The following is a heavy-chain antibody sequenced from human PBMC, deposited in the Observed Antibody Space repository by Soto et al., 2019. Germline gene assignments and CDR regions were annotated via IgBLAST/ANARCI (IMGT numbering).Heavy chain of an antibody. J-gene: IGHJ6*02. Sequence: QVQLVQSRAEVKNPGASVKVSCKASGYSFTRYGIACARQAPGQGLEWMGWINTYNGNTNYAQNLQGRVTLTTDTSTSTAYMELTSLRSNDTAIYYCAMVDVYVTPSPQDVWGQGPTVIVSS. V-gene: IGHV1-18*01. CDR2: INTYNGNT. D-gene: IGHD3-16*01. CDR1: GYSFTRYG. CDR3: AMVDVYVTPSPQDV.